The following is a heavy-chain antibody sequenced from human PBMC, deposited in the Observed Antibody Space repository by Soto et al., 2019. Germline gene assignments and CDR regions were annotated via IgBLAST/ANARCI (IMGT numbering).Heavy chain of an antibody. V-gene: IGHV1-18*01. CDR1: GYGFTTYG. CDR3: ARGRYGDY. J-gene: IGHJ4*02. D-gene: IGHD1-1*01. CDR2: ISAHNGNT. Sequence: QVRLVQSGAEVKKPGASVKVSCKGSGYGFTTYGITWVRQAPGQGLVWMAWISAHNGNTNYAQKLQGRVTVTRDTSTSTAYMELRSLRSDDTAVYYCARGRYGDYWGQGARVTVSS.